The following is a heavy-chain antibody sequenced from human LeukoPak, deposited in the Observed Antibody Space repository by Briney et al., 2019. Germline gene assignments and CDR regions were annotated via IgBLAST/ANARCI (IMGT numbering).Heavy chain of an antibody. CDR3: SRAPYNGLLVSDP. J-gene: IGHJ5*02. D-gene: IGHD1-1*01. CDR1: GGPISSSSYY. Sequence: KSSQTLSLTCTVSGGPISSSSYYWGWIRQPPGKGLEWIGTIYYSGSTYYNPSLKSRVTISVDTSKNQFSLKLSSVTAADTAVYYCSRAPYNGLLVSDPWGQGTLVTVSS. V-gene: IGHV4-39*07. CDR2: IYYSGST.